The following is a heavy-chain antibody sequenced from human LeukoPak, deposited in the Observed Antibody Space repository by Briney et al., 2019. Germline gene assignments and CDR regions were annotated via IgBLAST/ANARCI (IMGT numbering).Heavy chain of an antibody. D-gene: IGHD6-6*01. CDR2: ISSNGGST. V-gene: IGHV3-64*01. Sequence: GGSLRLSCAASGFTFSSYAMHWVRQAPGKGLGYVSAISSNGGSTYYANSVKGRFTISRDNSKNTLYLQMGSLRAEDMAVYYCARDFGSVSSGSDYWGQGTLVTVSS. CDR3: ARDFGSVSSGSDY. CDR1: GFTFSSYA. J-gene: IGHJ4*02.